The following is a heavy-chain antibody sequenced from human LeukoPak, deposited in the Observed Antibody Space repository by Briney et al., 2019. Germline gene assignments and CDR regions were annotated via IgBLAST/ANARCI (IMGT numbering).Heavy chain of an antibody. CDR3: ARVRRKSRPFWGDGYNYYFDY. CDR1: GGTFSSYA. V-gene: IGHV1-69*13. J-gene: IGHJ4*02. Sequence: ASVKVSCKASGGTFSSYAISWVRQAPGQGLEWMGGIIPIFGTANYAQKFQGRVTITADESTSTAYMELSSLRSEDTAVYYCARVRRKSRPFWGDGYNYYFDYWGQGTLVTVSS. D-gene: IGHD5-24*01. CDR2: IIPIFGTA.